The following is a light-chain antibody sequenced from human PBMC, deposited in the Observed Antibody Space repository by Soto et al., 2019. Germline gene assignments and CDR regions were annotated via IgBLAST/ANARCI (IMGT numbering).Light chain of an antibody. J-gene: IGLJ1*01. CDR2: SNN. CDR1: SSNIGSNT. CDR3: AAWDDSLNGHV. V-gene: IGLV1-44*01. Sequence: QSVLTQPPSASGTPGQRVTISCSGSSSNIGSNTVNWYQQLPGTAPKLLIYSNNQRPSGVPDLFSGSKSGTSASLAISGLQSEDEADYYCAAWDDSLNGHVFGTGTKLTVL.